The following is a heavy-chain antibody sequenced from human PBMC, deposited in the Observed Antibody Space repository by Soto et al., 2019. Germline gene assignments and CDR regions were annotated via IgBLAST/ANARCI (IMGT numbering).Heavy chain of an antibody. D-gene: IGHD3-22*01. CDR1: GCSISSGDYY. V-gene: IGHV4-30-4*01. Sequence: PSEVLSLTCTVSGCSISSGDYYWSWIRQRPGKAREWIGYIYYSGSTYDNPSLKSRVTISVDTSKNQSYLKLSSVTAADTAVYYCASLPDYYDSSSPDYWGQGTMVTVSS. CDR3: ASLPDYYDSSSPDY. J-gene: IGHJ4*02. CDR2: IYYSGST.